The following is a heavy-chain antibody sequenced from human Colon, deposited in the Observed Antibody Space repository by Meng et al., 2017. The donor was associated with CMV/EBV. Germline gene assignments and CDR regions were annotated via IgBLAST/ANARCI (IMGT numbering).Heavy chain of an antibody. CDR2: FSSDNFI. D-gene: IGHD3-16*01. CDR1: GLTFSSYT. CDR3: ATDYDSVSGGWRWRQEDHYVYAMEA. Sequence: GESLKISCSASGLTFSSYTIVWVRQAPGKGLEWVSLFSSDNFIYYGDSVKGRFTISRDNGKNSTYLQINSLRADDTAVYYLATDYDSVSGGWRWRQEDHYVYAMEAWGQGTTVTVSS. V-gene: IGHV3-21*01. J-gene: IGHJ6*02.